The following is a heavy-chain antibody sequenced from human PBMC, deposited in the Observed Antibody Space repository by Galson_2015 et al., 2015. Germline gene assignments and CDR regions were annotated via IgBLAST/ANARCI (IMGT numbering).Heavy chain of an antibody. CDR3: ARARRVVVGTSDYYYMAV. V-gene: IGHV1-8*01. CDR1: GYTFTSYD. CDR2: MNPHSGNT. Sequence: SVKVSCKASGYTFTSYDVNWVRQATGQGLEWMGWMNPHSGNTGYAQKFQGRVTMTRNTSISTAFVELSSLRSDDTAVYYCARARRVVVGTSDYYYMAVWGTGTTVTVSS. D-gene: IGHD2-15*01. J-gene: IGHJ6*03.